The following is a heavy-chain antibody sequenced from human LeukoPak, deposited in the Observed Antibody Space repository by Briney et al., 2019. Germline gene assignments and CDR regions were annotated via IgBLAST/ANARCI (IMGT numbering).Heavy chain of an antibody. CDR2: ISSSSSYI. CDR1: GFTFSSYS. CDR3: ATGIAAAGAPYFDY. V-gene: IGHV3-21*04. Sequence: GGSLRLSCAASGFTFSSYSMNWVRQAPGKGLEWVSSISSSSSYIYYADSVKGRFTISRDNAKNSLYLQMNSLRAEDTAVYYCATGIAAAGAPYFDYWGQGTLVTVSS. J-gene: IGHJ4*02. D-gene: IGHD6-13*01.